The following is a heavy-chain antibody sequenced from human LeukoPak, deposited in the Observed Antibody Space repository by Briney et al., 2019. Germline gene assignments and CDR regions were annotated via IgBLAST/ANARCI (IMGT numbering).Heavy chain of an antibody. CDR2: ISAYNGNT. CDR3: ARVGTDYGDYVV. V-gene: IGHV1-18*01. Sequence: ASVKVSCKASGYTFTSYGISWVRQAPGQGLEWMGWISAYNGNTNYAQKLQGRVTMTTDKSTSTAYMELSSLRSEDTAVYYCARVGTDYGDYVVWGQGTLVTVSS. D-gene: IGHD4-17*01. CDR1: GYTFTSYG. J-gene: IGHJ4*02.